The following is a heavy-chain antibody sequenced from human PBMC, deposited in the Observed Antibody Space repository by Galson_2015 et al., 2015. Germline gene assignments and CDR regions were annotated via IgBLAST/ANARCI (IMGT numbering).Heavy chain of an antibody. V-gene: IGHV1-3*01. D-gene: IGHD1-26*01. CDR2: INAGNGNT. CDR3: AREVSGSYTDWYFDL. CDR1: GYTYTSYA. Sequence: SVKVSCKASGYTYTSYAMHWVRQAPGQRLEWMGWINAGNGNTKYSQKFQGRVTITRDTSASTAYMELSSLRSEDTAVYYCAREVSGSYTDWYFDLWGRGTLVTVSS. J-gene: IGHJ2*01.